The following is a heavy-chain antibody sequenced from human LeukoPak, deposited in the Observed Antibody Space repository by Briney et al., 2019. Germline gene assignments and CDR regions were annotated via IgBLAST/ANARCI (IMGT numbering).Heavy chain of an antibody. CDR1: GGTFNSYA. V-gene: IGHV1-69*01. D-gene: IGHD2-2*01. CDR2: IIPIFGTA. CDR3: AREGRYCSSTSCHYLDY. J-gene: IGHJ4*02. Sequence: GSSVKVSCKASGGTFNSYAINWVRQAPGQGLEWMGGIIPIFGTANYAQKLQGRVTITADESTSTAYMELSSLRSDDTAVYYCAREGRYCSSTSCHYLDYWGQGTLVNVST.